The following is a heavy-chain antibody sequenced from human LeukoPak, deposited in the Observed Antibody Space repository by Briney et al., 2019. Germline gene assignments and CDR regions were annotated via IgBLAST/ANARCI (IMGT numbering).Heavy chain of an antibody. Sequence: ASVKVSCKASGYTFTSYGISWVRQAPGQGLERMGWISAYNGNTNYAQKLQGRVTMTTDTSTSTAYMELRSLRSDDTAVYYCAREQDGIYWFDPWGQGTLVTVSS. V-gene: IGHV1-18*01. CDR2: ISAYNGNT. J-gene: IGHJ5*02. CDR1: GYTFTSYG. D-gene: IGHD5-24*01. CDR3: AREQDGIYWFDP.